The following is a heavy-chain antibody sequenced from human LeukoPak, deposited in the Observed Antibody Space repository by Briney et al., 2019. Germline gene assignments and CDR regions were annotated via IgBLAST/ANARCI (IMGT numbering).Heavy chain of an antibody. J-gene: IGHJ2*01. CDR3: ARDTTVVTPLGDDWYFDL. V-gene: IGHV4-39*07. Sequence: SETLSLTCTVSGGSISSSSYYWGWIRQPPGKGLEWIGSIYYSGSTYYNPSLKGRVTISVDTSKNQFSLKLSSVTAADTAVYYCARDTTVVTPLGDDWYFDLWGRGTLVTVSS. D-gene: IGHD4-23*01. CDR1: GGSISSSSYY. CDR2: IYYSGST.